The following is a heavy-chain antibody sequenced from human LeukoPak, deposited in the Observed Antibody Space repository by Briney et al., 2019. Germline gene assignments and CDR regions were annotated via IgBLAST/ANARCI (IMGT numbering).Heavy chain of an antibody. J-gene: IGHJ4*02. Sequence: GESLKISCKTSGYIFTNYWIGWVRQLPGKGLEWMGIIWPDDSDSKYSPSLQGHVTISVDKSITTTYLQWNSLRASDTGMYFCARHHCTGGNCCSWDKWGQGTLVTVSS. D-gene: IGHD2-8*02. CDR2: IWPDDSDS. CDR1: GYIFTNYW. CDR3: ARHHCTGGNCCSWDK. V-gene: IGHV5-51*01.